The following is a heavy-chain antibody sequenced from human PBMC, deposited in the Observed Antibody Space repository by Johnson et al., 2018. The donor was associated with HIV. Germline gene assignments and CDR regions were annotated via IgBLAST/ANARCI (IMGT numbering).Heavy chain of an antibody. Sequence: VQLVESGGGLVQPGGSLRLSCAASGFTFSGYALSWVRRAPGKGLEWVAAITGGGGSTYYADSVKDRFTISRDNSKNTLYLQMKSLRAEDTAVSFCASIIVAPAAQDNDAFDIWGQGTMVTVSS. CDR1: GFTFSGYA. D-gene: IGHD2-2*01. J-gene: IGHJ3*02. CDR3: ASIIVAPAAQDNDAFDI. V-gene: IGHV3-23*04. CDR2: ITGGGGST.